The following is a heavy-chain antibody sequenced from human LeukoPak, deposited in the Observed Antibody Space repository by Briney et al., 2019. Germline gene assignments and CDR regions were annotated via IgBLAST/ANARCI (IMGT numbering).Heavy chain of an antibody. J-gene: IGHJ4*02. CDR2: ISSSSSTI. Sequence: GGSLRLSCAASGFTFTNAWMHWVRQAPGKGLEWVSYISSSSSTIYYADSVKGRFTISRDNAKNSLYLQMNSLRAEDTAVYYCARWGDYYGDSGLDYWGQGTLVTVSS. CDR1: GFTFTNAW. V-gene: IGHV3-48*01. D-gene: IGHD4-17*01. CDR3: ARWGDYYGDSGLDY.